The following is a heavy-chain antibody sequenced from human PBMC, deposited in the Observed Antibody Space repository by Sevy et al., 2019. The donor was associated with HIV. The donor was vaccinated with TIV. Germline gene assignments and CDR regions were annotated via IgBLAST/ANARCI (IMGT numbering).Heavy chain of an antibody. Sequence: GGSLRLSCAASGFTFSNAWMSWVRQAPGKGLEWVGRIKSKTDGGTTDDAAPVKGRFTISRDDSKNTLYLQMNSLKTEDTAVYYCTTQRVFRRNWNYDYWGQGTLVTVSS. CDR3: TTQRVFRRNWNYDY. J-gene: IGHJ4*02. CDR1: GFTFSNAW. V-gene: IGHV3-15*01. D-gene: IGHD1-7*01. CDR2: IKSKTDGGTT.